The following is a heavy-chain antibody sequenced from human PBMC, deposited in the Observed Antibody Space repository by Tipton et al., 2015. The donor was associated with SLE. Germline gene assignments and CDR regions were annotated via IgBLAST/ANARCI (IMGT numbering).Heavy chain of an antibody. CDR3: ARHPSHHSGYDGCDPEGRCGYFDY. CDR2: IYPGDSDT. J-gene: IGHJ4*02. CDR1: GYSFTSYW. V-gene: IGHV5-51*01. D-gene: IGHD5-12*01. Sequence: VQLVQSGAEVKKPGESLKISCKGSGYSFTSYWIGWVRQMPGKGLEWLGFIYPGDSDTRYSPSFQGQVTISADKSISTAYLQWSSLKASDTAMYYCARHPSHHSGYDGCDPEGRCGYFDYWGQGTLVTVSS.